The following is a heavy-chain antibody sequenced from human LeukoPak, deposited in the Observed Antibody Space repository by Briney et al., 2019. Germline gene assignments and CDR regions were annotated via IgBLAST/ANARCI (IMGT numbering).Heavy chain of an antibody. CDR2: IQGIGPTT. Sequence: GGSLRLSCAAPGFTFSDYYMSWVRQAPGKGREWVSTIQGIGPTTYYAASLTGRFTISRDNAKNSLFLQMSSLRADDTAIYYCARAGELRYMDVWGKGTAVTVSS. CDR1: GFTFSDYY. D-gene: IGHD3-16*01. CDR3: ARAGELRYMDV. V-gene: IGHV3-11*04. J-gene: IGHJ6*03.